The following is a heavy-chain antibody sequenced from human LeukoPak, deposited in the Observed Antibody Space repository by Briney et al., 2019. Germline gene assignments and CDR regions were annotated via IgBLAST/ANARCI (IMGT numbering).Heavy chain of an antibody. D-gene: IGHD4-17*01. J-gene: IGHJ6*04. Sequence: ASVKVSCKASGGTFSSYAISWVRQAPGQGLEWMGGIIAIFGTANYAQKFQGRVTITADKSTSTAYMELSSLRSEDTAVYYCARDYPGYGDYVFLYYYGMDVWGKGTTVTVSS. CDR2: IIAIFGTA. CDR3: ARDYPGYGDYVFLYYYGMDV. V-gene: IGHV1-69*06. CDR1: GGTFSSYA.